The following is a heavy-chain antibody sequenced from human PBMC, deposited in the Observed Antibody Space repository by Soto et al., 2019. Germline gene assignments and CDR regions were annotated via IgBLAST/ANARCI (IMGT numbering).Heavy chain of an antibody. V-gene: IGHV6-1*01. J-gene: IGHJ4*02. Sequence: QVPLQQSGPGLVRPSQTLSLTCAISGDSVSSTSSAWNWIRQSPSRGLEWLGRTYYRSQWYSDYAVSMKGRLTIDADTSKNQFSLQLSSVTPEDTAVYYCIRGWYFADWGQGTLVTVSS. CDR1: GDSVSSTSSA. CDR3: IRGWYFAD. D-gene: IGHD6-19*01. CDR2: TYYRSQWYS.